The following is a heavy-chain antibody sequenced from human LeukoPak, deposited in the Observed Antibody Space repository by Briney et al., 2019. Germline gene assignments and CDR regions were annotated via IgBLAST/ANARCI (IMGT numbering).Heavy chain of an antibody. CDR2: ISSSSSYI. V-gene: IGHV3-21*01. Sequence: GGALRLSCAASGFTFSSYSMNWVRQAPGKGLEWVSSISSSSSYIYYADSVKGRFTISRDNATNSLYLQMNSLRAEDTAVYYCARDEDDFWSGYYYGTDVWGQGTTVTVSS. D-gene: IGHD3-3*01. CDR3: ARDEDDFWSGYYYGTDV. J-gene: IGHJ6*02. CDR1: GFTFSSYS.